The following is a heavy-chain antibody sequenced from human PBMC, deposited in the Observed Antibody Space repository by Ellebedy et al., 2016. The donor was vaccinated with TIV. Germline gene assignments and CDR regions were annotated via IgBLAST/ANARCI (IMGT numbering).Heavy chain of an antibody. J-gene: IGHJ4*02. CDR3: ASQSMDY. V-gene: IGHV1-46*01. Sequence: AASVKVSCKASGYTFTNYYVHWVRQAPGQGLEWMGIINPSGGNTYYTQKFQGRVTMTRDTSTSTVYMDLSSPRSEDTAVYYCASQSMDYWGQGTLVTVSS. CDR1: GYTFTNYY. CDR2: INPSGGNT.